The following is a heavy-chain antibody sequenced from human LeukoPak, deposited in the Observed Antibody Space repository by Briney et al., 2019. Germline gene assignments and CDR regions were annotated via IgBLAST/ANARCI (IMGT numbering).Heavy chain of an antibody. Sequence: SETLSLTCTVSGGSISSGSYYWSWIRQPAGKGLEWIGRIYTSGSTNYNPSLKSRVTISVDTSKNQFSLKLSSVTAADTAVYYCARDVWYSSSSPQHYYYMDVWGKGTTVTVSS. V-gene: IGHV4-61*02. CDR2: IYTSGST. CDR3: ARDVWYSSSSPQHYYYMDV. CDR1: GGSISSGSYY. D-gene: IGHD6-6*01. J-gene: IGHJ6*03.